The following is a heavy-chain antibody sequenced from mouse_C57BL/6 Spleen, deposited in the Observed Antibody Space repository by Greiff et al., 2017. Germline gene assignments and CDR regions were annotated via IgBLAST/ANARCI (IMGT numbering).Heavy chain of an antibody. CDR3: TYSNYGAWFAY. CDR1: GFTFSNYW. V-gene: IGHV6-3*01. CDR2: IRLKSDNYAT. Sequence: EVKVEESGGGLVQPGGSMKLSCVASGFTFSNYWMNWVRQSPEKGLEWVAQIRLKSDNYATHYAESVKGRFTISRDDSKSSVYLQINNLRAEDTGIYYCTYSNYGAWFAYWGQGTLVTVSA. J-gene: IGHJ3*01. D-gene: IGHD2-5*01.